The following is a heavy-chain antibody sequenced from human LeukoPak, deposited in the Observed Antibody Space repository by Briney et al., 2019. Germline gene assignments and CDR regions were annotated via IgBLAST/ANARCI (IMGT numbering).Heavy chain of an antibody. D-gene: IGHD2-21*02. CDR3: AFRDCGGDCYWYYFDY. CDR1: GFTFSIYA. J-gene: IGHJ4*02. Sequence: PGGSLRLSCAASGFTFSIYAMSWVRQAPGRGLDWVSGISRSGNSANYADSVKGRFTISRDNSKDTLYLQMNSLRAEDTAVYYCAFRDCGGDCYWYYFDYWGQGTLVTVSA. V-gene: IGHV3-23*01. CDR2: ISRSGNSA.